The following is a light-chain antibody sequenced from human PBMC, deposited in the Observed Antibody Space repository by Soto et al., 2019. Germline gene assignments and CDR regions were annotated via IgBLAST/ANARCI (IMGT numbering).Light chain of an antibody. V-gene: IGKV1-39*01. Sequence: DIPMPQSPSSLSASVVARVTITCRASENIGSPLNWYQQKPGQAPKALIYAVSSLQTGVPSRFSGSGTGTDVTLTISSLQPEDFATYYCQQSYSAPQFTVGPGTKVDIK. J-gene: IGKJ3*01. CDR3: QQSYSAPQFT. CDR1: ENIGSP. CDR2: AVS.